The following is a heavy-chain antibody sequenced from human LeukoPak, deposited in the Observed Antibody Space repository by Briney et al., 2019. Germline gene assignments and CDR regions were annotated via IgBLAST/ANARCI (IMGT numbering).Heavy chain of an antibody. CDR3: ARVRTPYSSWLEDFQH. V-gene: IGHV3-30*19. J-gene: IGHJ1*01. CDR1: GLTFSSYG. D-gene: IGHD6-13*01. CDR2: ISDDGSNK. Sequence: PGGSLRLSCAASGLTFSSYGMHWVRQAPGKGLEWVAVISDDGSNKFYADSVKGRSTISRDNSKNTLYLQMNSLRAEDTAIYYCARVRTPYSSWLEDFQHWGQGTLVTVSS.